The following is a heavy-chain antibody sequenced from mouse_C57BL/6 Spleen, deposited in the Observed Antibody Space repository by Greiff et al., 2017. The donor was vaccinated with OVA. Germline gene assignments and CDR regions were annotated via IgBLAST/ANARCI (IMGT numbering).Heavy chain of an antibody. CDR1: GFTFNTYA. J-gene: IGHJ2*01. D-gene: IGHD2-3*01. CDR2: IRSKSSNYAT. CDR3: VREDGYWYYFDY. V-gene: IGHV10-3*01. Sequence: EADGGLVQPKGSLKLSCAASGFTFNTYAMHWVRQAPGKGLEWVARIRSKSSNYATYYADSVKDRFTISRDDSQSMLYLQMNNLKTEDTAMYYCVREDGYWYYFDYWGQGTTLTVSS.